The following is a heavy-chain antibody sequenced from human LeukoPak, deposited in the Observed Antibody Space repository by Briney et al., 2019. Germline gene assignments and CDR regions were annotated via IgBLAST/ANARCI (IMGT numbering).Heavy chain of an antibody. CDR1: GFTFSSYN. CDR3: ARDDYGDSGPLFDY. J-gene: IGHJ4*02. V-gene: IGHV3-23*01. CDR2: IRTNGAGT. Sequence: GGSLRLSCAASGFTFSSYNMNWVRRAPGQGLEWVSTIRTNGAGTHYADSVRGRFTISRDGSKNTLYLQMDSLRAEDTAVYYCARDDYGDSGPLFDYWGQGTLVTVSS. D-gene: IGHD4-17*01.